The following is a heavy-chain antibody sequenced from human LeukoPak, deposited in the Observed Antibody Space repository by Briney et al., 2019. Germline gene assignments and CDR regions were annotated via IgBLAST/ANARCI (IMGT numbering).Heavy chain of an antibody. J-gene: IGHJ4*02. CDR1: GFTFSSYA. CDR2: ISYDGSNK. D-gene: IGHD2-15*01. V-gene: IGHV3-30*04. Sequence: GGSLRLSCAASGFTFSSYAMHWVRQAPGKGLEWVAVISYDGSNKYYADSVKGRFTISRDNSKNTLYLQMNSLRAEDTAVYYCARPTESRATPFILLDYGARGPLVTVSS. CDR3: ARPTESRATPFILLDY.